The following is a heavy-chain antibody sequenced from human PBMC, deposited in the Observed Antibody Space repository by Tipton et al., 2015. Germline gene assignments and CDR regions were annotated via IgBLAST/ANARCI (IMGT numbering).Heavy chain of an antibody. CDR3: ARARGRLGGLFDF. CDR2: INHSGST. D-gene: IGHD4-23*01. J-gene: IGHJ4*02. Sequence: LRLSCAVYGGSFSGYYWSWIRQPPGKGLEWIGEINHSGSTNYNPSLKSRVTISVDTSKNQFSLKLSSVTATDTAVYYCARARGRLGGLFDFWGQAALVTVSS. CDR1: GGSFSGYY. V-gene: IGHV4-34*01.